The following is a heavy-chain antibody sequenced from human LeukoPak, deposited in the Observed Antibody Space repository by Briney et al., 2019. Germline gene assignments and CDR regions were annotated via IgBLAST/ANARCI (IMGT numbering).Heavy chain of an antibody. J-gene: IGHJ4*02. CDR3: AKDQIKDRISETSPPDY. D-gene: IGHD1-14*01. CDR1: GGSISSGGYY. V-gene: IGHV4-30-2*02. CDR2: IYHSGST. Sequence: SETLSLTCTVSGGSISSGGYYWSWIRQPPGKGLEWIGYIYHSGSTYYNPSLKSRVTISVDTSKNQFSLKLSSVTAADTAVYYCAKDQIKDRISETSPPDYWGQGTLVTVSS.